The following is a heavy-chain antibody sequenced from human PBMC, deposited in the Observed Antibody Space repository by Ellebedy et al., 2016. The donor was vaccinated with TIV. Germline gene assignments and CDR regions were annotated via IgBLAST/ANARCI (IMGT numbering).Heavy chain of an antibody. J-gene: IGHJ6*02. CDR2: ISGDGGST. V-gene: IGHV3-43*02. CDR3: AKDTTTRVVVAAGYYYYGMDV. Sequence: GGSLRLSCAASGFTFDDYAMYWVRQAPGKGLEWVSLISGDGGSTFYADSVKGRFTISRDNSKNSLYLQMNSLRTEDTALYYCAKDTTTRVVVAAGYYYYGMDVWGQGTTVTVSS. CDR1: GFTFDDYA. D-gene: IGHD2-15*01.